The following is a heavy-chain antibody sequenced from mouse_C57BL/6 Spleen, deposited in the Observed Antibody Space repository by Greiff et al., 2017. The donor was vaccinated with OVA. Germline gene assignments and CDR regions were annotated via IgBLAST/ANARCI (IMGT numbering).Heavy chain of an antibody. J-gene: IGHJ4*01. V-gene: IGHV2-9-1*01. CDR2: IWPGGGT. Sequence: QVQLQQSGPGLVAPSQSLSITCTVSGFSLTSYAISWVRQPPGKGLEWLGVIWPGGGTNYNSALKSRLSISKDNSKSQVFLKMNSLQTDDTARYYCARGETAQAWGAMDYWGQGTSVTVSS. D-gene: IGHD3-2*02. CDR3: ARGETAQAWGAMDY. CDR1: GFSLTSYA.